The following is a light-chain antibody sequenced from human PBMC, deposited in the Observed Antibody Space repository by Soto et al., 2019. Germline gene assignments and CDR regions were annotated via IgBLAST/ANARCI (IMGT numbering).Light chain of an antibody. CDR2: EVS. J-gene: IGLJ1*01. V-gene: IGLV2-14*01. CDR1: SSDVGGYNY. CDR3: SSYTSSSTLLYV. Sequence: QSALTQPASVSGSPGQSITISCTGTSSDVGGYNYVSWYQQHPGKAPKLMIYEVSNRPSGVSNRFSGSKSGNTASLTISGLQAEDGADYYCSSYTSSSTLLYVFGPGTKVTVL.